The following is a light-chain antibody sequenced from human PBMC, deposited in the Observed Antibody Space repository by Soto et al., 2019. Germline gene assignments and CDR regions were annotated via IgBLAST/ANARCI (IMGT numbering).Light chain of an antibody. CDR1: QSVSSY. V-gene: IGKV3-11*01. CDR2: DAS. J-gene: IGKJ4*01. Sequence: ELVLTQSPATLSLSPGERATLSCRASQSVSSYLAWYQQKPGQAPRLLIYDASNRATVIPARFSGSGSGPDFTLTINSLEPEDFAVYSCQQRSTWPPLTFGGGTKVEIK. CDR3: QQRSTWPPLT.